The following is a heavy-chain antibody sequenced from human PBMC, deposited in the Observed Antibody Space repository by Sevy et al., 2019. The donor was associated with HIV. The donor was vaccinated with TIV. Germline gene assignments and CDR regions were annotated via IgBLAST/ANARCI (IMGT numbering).Heavy chain of an antibody. J-gene: IGHJ3*02. CDR2: ISYDGSNK. D-gene: IGHD2-15*01. V-gene: IGHV3-30-3*01. CDR3: ARQYCSGGSCYFGADAFDI. Sequence: GGSLRLSCAASGFTFSSYAMHWVRQAPGKGLEWVAVISYDGSNKYYADSVKGRFTISRDNSKNTLYQQMNSLRAEDTAGYYCARQYCSGGSCYFGADAFDIWGQGTMVTVSS. CDR1: GFTFSSYA.